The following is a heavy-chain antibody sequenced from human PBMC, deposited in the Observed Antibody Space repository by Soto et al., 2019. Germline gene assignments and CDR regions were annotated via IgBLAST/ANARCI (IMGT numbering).Heavy chain of an antibody. Sequence: SETLSLTCTVSGGSISSGGYYWSWIRQHPGKGLEWIGYIYYSGSTYYNPSLKSRVTISVDTSKNQFSLKLSSVTAADTAVYYCARGSAYCSGGSCYPGGFDYWGQGTLVTVSS. V-gene: IGHV4-31*03. CDR1: GGSISSGGYY. CDR3: ARGSAYCSGGSCYPGGFDY. CDR2: IYYSGST. J-gene: IGHJ4*02. D-gene: IGHD2-15*01.